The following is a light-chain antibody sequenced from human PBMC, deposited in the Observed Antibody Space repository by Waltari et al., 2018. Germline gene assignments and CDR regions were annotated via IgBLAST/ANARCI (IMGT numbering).Light chain of an antibody. CDR3: SSYAGSSKGV. J-gene: IGLJ2*01. CDR2: AVS. CDR1: SSDVGHYTL. Sequence: QSALTQPASVSGSPGQSITLSCTGTSSDVGHYTLSSWYQHHPGKAPKRMIYAVSKRPSGVSDRFSGSKSGDMASLTISGLQPEDEAEYFCSSYAGSSKGVFGGGTKVTVL. V-gene: IGLV2-23*02.